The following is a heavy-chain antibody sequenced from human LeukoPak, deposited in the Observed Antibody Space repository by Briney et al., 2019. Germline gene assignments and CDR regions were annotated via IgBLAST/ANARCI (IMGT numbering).Heavy chain of an antibody. Sequence: PGGSLRLSCAASGFTFSDYYMSWIRQAPGKGLEWVSYISSSGSTIYYADSVKGRFTNSRDNAKNSLYLQMNSLRAEDTAVYYCARAVSSGYYGVDYWGQGTLVTVSS. J-gene: IGHJ4*02. CDR2: ISSSGSTI. V-gene: IGHV3-11*01. CDR3: ARAVSSGYYGVDY. D-gene: IGHD3-22*01. CDR1: GFTFSDYY.